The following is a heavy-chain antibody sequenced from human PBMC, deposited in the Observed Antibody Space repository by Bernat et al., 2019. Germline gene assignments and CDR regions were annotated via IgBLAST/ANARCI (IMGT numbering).Heavy chain of an antibody. V-gene: IGHV3-23*01. CDR2: ISGSGGST. Sequence: EVQLLESGGGLVQPGGSLRLSCAASGFTFSSYAMSWVRQAPGKGLEWVSAISGSGGSTYYADSVKGRFTISRDNSKNTLYLQRNSLRAEDTAVYYCASPLYYYDSSGYYLDYWGQGTLVTVSS. J-gene: IGHJ4*02. D-gene: IGHD3-22*01. CDR1: GFTFSSYA. CDR3: ASPLYYYDSSGYYLDY.